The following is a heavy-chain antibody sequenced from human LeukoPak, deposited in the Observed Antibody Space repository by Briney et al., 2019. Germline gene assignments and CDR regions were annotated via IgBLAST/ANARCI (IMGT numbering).Heavy chain of an antibody. Sequence: SETLSLTCAVYGGSFSGYYWSWIRQPPGKGLEWIGEINHSGSTNYNPSLKSRVTISVDTSKHQFSLKLSSVTAADTAVYYCARKPDYGHYPPNVRPPNDNYGMDVWGQGTTVTVSS. CDR1: GGSFSGYY. CDR3: ARKPDYGHYPPNVRPPNDNYGMDV. CDR2: INHSGST. D-gene: IGHD4-17*01. V-gene: IGHV4-34*01. J-gene: IGHJ6*02.